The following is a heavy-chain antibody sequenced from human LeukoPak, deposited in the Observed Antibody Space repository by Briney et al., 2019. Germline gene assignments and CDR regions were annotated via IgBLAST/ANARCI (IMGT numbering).Heavy chain of an antibody. J-gene: IGHJ6*02. D-gene: IGHD3-10*01. Sequence: GGSLRLSCAASGFTFSSYGMHWVRQAPGKGLEWVAVIWYDGSNEYYADSVKGRFTISRDNSKNTLFLQMNSLRVEDTAVYYCASSPMARGFSYYDYTMDVWGLGTTVTVSS. V-gene: IGHV3-33*01. CDR1: GFTFSSYG. CDR2: IWYDGSNE. CDR3: ASSPMARGFSYYDYTMDV.